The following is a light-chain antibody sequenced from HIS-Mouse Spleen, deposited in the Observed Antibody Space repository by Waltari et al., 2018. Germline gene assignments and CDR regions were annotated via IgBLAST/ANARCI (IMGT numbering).Light chain of an antibody. J-gene: IGLJ2*01. Sequence: QSALTQPASVSGSPGQSITISCTGTSSDVGGYNYVPWYQQHPGKAPKLMSYDVSNRPSGVSNRFSGSKSGNTASLTISGLQAEDEADYYCSSYTSSSFNVVFGGGTKLTVL. CDR3: SSYTSSSFNVV. V-gene: IGLV2-14*03. CDR2: DVS. CDR1: SSDVGGYNY.